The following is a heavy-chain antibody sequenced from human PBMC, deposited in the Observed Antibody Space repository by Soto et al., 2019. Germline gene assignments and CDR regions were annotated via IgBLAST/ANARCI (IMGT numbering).Heavy chain of an antibody. Sequence: QVQLVQSGAEVKKPGSSVKVSCKASGGTFSSYTISWVRQAPGQGLEWMGRIIPILGIANYAQKFQGRVTITADKSTSTAYMELSSLRSEDTAVYYCASRGSSSSSRPPDWGMGYFDLWGRGTLVTVSS. CDR2: IIPILGIA. CDR3: ASRGSSSSSRPPDWGMGYFDL. J-gene: IGHJ2*01. CDR1: GGTFSSYT. V-gene: IGHV1-69*02. D-gene: IGHD6-6*01.